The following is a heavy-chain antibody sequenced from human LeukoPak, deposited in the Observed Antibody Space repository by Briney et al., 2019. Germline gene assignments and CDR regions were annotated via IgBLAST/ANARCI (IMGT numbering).Heavy chain of an antibody. CDR1: GGSISSYY. J-gene: IGHJ4*02. CDR3: ARGSSGWHHFDY. Sequence: PSETLSLTCTVSGGSISSYYWSWIRQPPGKGLEWIGYIYYSGSTNYNPSLKSRVTISVDTSKNQFSLKLSSVTAADTAVYYCARGSSGWHHFDYWGQGTLVTVSS. CDR2: IYYSGST. V-gene: IGHV4-59*01. D-gene: IGHD6-19*01.